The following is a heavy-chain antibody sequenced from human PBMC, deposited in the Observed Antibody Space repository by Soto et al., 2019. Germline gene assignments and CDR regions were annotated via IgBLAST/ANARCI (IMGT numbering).Heavy chain of an antibody. CDR2: ISWNSGSI. D-gene: IGHD5-12*01. Sequence: EVQLVESGGGLVQPGRSLRLSCAASGFTFDDYAMHLVRQAPGKGLEWVSGISWNSGSIGSADSVKGRFTISRDNAKNSLYLQMNSLRAEDTALYYCAKDRGYRGYDLFLQGFDIWGQGTMVTVSS. V-gene: IGHV3-9*01. CDR3: AKDRGYRGYDLFLQGFDI. CDR1: GFTFDDYA. J-gene: IGHJ3*02.